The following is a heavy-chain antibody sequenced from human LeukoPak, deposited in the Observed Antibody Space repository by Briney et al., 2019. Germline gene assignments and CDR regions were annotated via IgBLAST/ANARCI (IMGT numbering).Heavy chain of an antibody. Sequence: GGSLRLSCAASGFTFSSYWMSWVRQAPGKGLEWVANIKQDGSEKYYVDSVKGRFTISRDNAKNSLYLQMNSLRAEDTAVYYCARDSIVVVVATDAFDIWGQGTMVTVSS. CDR1: GFTFSSYW. CDR2: IKQDGSEK. V-gene: IGHV3-7*01. J-gene: IGHJ3*02. CDR3: ARDSIVVVVATDAFDI. D-gene: IGHD2-15*01.